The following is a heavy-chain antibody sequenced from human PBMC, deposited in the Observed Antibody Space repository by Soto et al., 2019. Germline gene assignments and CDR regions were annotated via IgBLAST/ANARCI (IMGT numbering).Heavy chain of an antibody. V-gene: IGHV4-59*01. CDR1: GGSISSYY. J-gene: IGHJ6*02. CDR2: IYYSGST. Sequence: NPSETLSLTCTVSGGSISSYYWSWIRQPPGKGLEWIGYIYYSGSTNYNPSLKSRVTISVDTSKNQFPLKLSSVTAADTAVYYCARESRGDYYYYGMDVWGQGTTVTVSS. CDR3: ARESRGDYYYYGMDV.